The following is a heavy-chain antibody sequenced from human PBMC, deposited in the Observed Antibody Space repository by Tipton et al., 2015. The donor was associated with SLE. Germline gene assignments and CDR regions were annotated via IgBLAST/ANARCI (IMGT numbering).Heavy chain of an antibody. D-gene: IGHD5-12*01. CDR2: IYYSGNT. V-gene: IGHV4-39*07. Sequence: TLSLTCNVSGGSISSRTYYWGWIRQPPGKGLEWIGTIYYSGNTYYNPSLKSRVNISVVTSKNQFSLELTYVTAADTAVYYCARGGVGGYDYFDFWGQGSLVTVSS. J-gene: IGHJ4*02. CDR3: ARGGVGGYDYFDF. CDR1: GGSISSRTYY.